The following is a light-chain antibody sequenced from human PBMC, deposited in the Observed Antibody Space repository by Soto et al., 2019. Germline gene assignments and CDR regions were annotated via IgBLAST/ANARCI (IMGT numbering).Light chain of an antibody. CDR1: SSDVDYNR. CDR3: SSFSSITREV. J-gene: IGLJ2*01. CDR2: EVT. Sequence: QSALTQPASVTGSPGQSITISCTGTSSDVDYNRVSWYQQYPGTAPKLMINEVTNRPSGVSDRFSGSKSGNTASLTISGLQPEDEADYYCSSFSSITREVFGGGTKLTVL. V-gene: IGLV2-14*01.